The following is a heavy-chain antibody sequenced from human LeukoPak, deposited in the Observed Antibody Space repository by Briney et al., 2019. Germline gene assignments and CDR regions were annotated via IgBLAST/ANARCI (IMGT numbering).Heavy chain of an antibody. CDR1: GYTFTGYY. CDR3: ARAYRPQGGLDY. CDR2: INPNSGGT. Sequence: ASVKVSCKASGYTFTGYYMHWVRQAPGQGLEWMGWINPNSGGTNYTQKFQGRVTMTRDTSISTAYMELSRLRSDDTAVYYCARAYRPQGGLDYWGQGTLVTVSS. J-gene: IGHJ4*02. V-gene: IGHV1-2*02.